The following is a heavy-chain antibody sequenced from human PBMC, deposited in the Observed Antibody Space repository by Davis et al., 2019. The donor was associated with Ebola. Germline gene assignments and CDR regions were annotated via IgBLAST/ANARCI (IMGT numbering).Heavy chain of an antibody. CDR3: ASSRYRFLEWLLYNWFDP. CDR2: IKQDGSEK. Sequence: GESLKISCAASGFTFSSYWMSWVRQAPGKGLEWVANIKQDGSEKYYVDSVKGRFTISRDNAKNSLYLQMNSLRAEDTAVYYCASSRYRFLEWLLYNWFDPWGQGTLVTVSS. J-gene: IGHJ5*02. V-gene: IGHV3-7*03. CDR1: GFTFSSYW. D-gene: IGHD3-3*01.